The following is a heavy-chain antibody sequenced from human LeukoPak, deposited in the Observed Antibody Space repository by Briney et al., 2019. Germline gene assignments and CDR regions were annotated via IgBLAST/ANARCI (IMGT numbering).Heavy chain of an antibody. CDR3: ARDEVDYGERDSYYYGVDV. V-gene: IGHV4-31*11. CDR2: IHYSGST. D-gene: IGHD4-17*01. J-gene: IGHJ6*02. Sequence: SETLSLTCAVSGGSISSGDYYWSWIRQPPGKGLEWIGCIHYSGSTYYNPSLKSRGTIPIDTSKNQFSLRLNSVTAADTAVYYCARDEVDYGERDSYYYGVDVWGQGTTVTVSS. CDR1: GGSISSGDYY.